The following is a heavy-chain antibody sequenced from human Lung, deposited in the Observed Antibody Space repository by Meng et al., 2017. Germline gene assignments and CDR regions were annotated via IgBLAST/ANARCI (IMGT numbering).Heavy chain of an antibody. CDR2: MNPNSGNT. CDR1: GYTFTNYE. CDR3: ATRNDGYDFDY. D-gene: IGHD1-1*01. V-gene: IGHV1-8*01. Sequence: QVQLVQSGAEVKKPGPSVRVSCKASGYTFTNYEINWVRQATGQGLQWMGWMNPNSGNTGYAQKFQGRVTMTRNTSISTAYMELSSLRSEDTAVYYCATRNDGYDFDYWGQGTLVTVSS. J-gene: IGHJ4*02.